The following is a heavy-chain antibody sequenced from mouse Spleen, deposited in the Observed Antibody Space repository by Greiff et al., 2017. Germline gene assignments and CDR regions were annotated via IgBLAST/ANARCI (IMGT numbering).Heavy chain of an antibody. CDR1: GYTFTDYY. CDR2: INPNNGGT. Sequence: VQLQQSGPELVKPGASVKISCKASGYTFTDYYMNWVKQSHGKSLEWIGDINPNNGGTSYNQKFKGKATLTVDKSSSTAYMELRSLTSEDSAVYYCASLWFFFDYWGQGTTLTVYS. D-gene: IGHD2-2*01. V-gene: IGHV1-26*01. J-gene: IGHJ2*01. CDR3: ASLWFFFDY.